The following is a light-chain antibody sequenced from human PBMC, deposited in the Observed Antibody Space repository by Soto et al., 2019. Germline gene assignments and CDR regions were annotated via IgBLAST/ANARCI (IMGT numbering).Light chain of an antibody. Sequence: EIVLTQSPGTLALSPGERVTLSCRASQSVDSKYFSWYQQKPGQAPRLLIYGGSRRATGVPDRFSGAGSGTDFTLTISRLEPEDFAVFYCQQYAFSPRTFGQGTRLEI. J-gene: IGKJ5*01. CDR1: QSVDSKY. V-gene: IGKV3-20*01. CDR2: GGS. CDR3: QQYAFSPRT.